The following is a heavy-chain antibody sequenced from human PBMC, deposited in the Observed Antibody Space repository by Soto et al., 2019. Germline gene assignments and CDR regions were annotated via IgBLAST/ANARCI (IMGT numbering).Heavy chain of an antibody. Sequence: GGSLRLSCAASGFTFSSYWMSWVRKAPGKGLEWVANIKQDGSEKYYVDSVKGRFTISRDNAKNSLYLQMNSLRAEDTAVYYCARDRGGGDGPTDYWSQGTLVTVSS. CDR2: IKQDGSEK. V-gene: IGHV3-7*01. CDR1: GFTFSSYW. J-gene: IGHJ4*02. CDR3: ARDRGGGDGPTDY. D-gene: IGHD2-21*01.